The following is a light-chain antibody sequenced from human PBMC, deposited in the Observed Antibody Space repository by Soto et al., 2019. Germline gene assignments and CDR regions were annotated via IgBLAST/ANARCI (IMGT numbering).Light chain of an antibody. CDR2: DVS. CDR1: SSDVGGYNY. Sequence: QSVLTQPASVSGSPGQSITISCTGTSSDVGGYNYVSWYQQHPGKAPKFMIYDVSNRPSGVSNRFSGSKSDNTASLTISGLQAEDEADYYCSSYTTSNTRQIVFGTGT. V-gene: IGLV2-14*01. CDR3: SSYTTSNTRQIV. J-gene: IGLJ1*01.